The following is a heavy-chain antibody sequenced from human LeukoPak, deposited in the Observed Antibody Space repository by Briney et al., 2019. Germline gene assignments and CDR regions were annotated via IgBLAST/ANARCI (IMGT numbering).Heavy chain of an antibody. CDR3: TSDPRIGRYFDY. CDR2: VKTKTDGGTT. J-gene: IGHJ4*02. V-gene: IGHV3-15*01. D-gene: IGHD1-26*01. Sequence: SGGSLRLSCAASRFTFNNAWMNWVRQVPGKGLEWVGRVKTKTDGGTTDYAAPVQGRFTISRDDSEDTLYLQMNSLKTEDTAVYYCTSDPRIGRYFDYWGQGILVTVSS. CDR1: RFTFNNAW.